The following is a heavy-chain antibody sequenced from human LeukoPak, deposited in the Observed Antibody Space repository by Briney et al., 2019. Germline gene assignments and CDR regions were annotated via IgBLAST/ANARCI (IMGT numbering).Heavy chain of an antibody. CDR3: ARTSDTAKYYYYYYGMDV. CDR2: IWYDGSNK. Sequence: PGRSPRLSCAASGFTFSSYGMHWVRQAPGKGLEWVATIWYDGSNKYYADSVKGRFTISRDNSKNTLHLQMNSLRAEDRAVYYCARTSDTAKYYYYYYGMDVWGQGTTVTVSS. V-gene: IGHV3-33*01. J-gene: IGHJ6*02. D-gene: IGHD5-18*01. CDR1: GFTFSSYG.